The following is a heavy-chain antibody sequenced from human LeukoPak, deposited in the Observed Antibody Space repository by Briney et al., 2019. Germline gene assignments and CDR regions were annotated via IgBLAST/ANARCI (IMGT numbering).Heavy chain of an antibody. Sequence: SGTLSLTCAVYGGSFSGYYWSWLRQPPGKGLEWIGEINHSGSTNYNPSLKSRVTISVDMSKNQFSLKLTSVTAADTAVYYCVRGQRRQAYCSNTSCYGYYYYYMDVWDKGTTVTVSS. CDR3: VRGQRRQAYCSNTSCYGYYYYYMDV. CDR1: GGSFSGYY. CDR2: INHSGST. D-gene: IGHD2-2*01. J-gene: IGHJ6*03. V-gene: IGHV4-34*01.